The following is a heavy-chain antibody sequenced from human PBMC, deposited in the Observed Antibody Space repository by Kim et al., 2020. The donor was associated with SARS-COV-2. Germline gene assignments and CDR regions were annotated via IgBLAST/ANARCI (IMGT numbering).Heavy chain of an antibody. D-gene: IGHD6-13*01. Sequence: GESLKISCKGSGYSFTSYWIGWVRQMPGKGLEWMGIIYPGDSDTRYSPSFQGQVTISADKSISTAYLQWSSLKASDTAMYYCARRSFDSSSWYPYYYMDVWGKGTTVTVSS. CDR2: IYPGDSDT. CDR1: GYSFTSYW. V-gene: IGHV5-51*01. CDR3: ARRSFDSSSWYPYYYMDV. J-gene: IGHJ6*03.